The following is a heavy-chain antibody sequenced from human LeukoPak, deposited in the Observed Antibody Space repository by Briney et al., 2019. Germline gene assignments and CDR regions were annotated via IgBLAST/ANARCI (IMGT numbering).Heavy chain of an antibody. J-gene: IGHJ4*02. CDR2: IKEDGSEE. D-gene: IGHD2-15*01. CDR3: AGGAGWLSDY. V-gene: IGHV3-7*03. Sequence: GGSLRLSCAASGFTFSPYWMNWFRQAPGKGLEWVALIKEDGSEELYDGSVEGRFAISRDSGKNSLYLQMNSLRAEDTAVYYCAGGAGWLSDYWGQGTLVAVSS. CDR1: GFTFSPYW.